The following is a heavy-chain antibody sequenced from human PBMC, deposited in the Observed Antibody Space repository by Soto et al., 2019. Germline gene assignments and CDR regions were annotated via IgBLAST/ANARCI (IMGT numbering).Heavy chain of an antibody. CDR1: GFTFSSYA. J-gene: IGHJ4*02. D-gene: IGHD3-3*01. CDR3: ATTLTDYDFWSGYGYYFDY. V-gene: IGHV3-23*01. Sequence: GESLKISCAASGFTFSSYAMSWVRQAPGKGLEWVSAISGSGGSTYYADSGKGRFTISRDNSRNTLYLQMNSLRAEDTAVYYCATTLTDYDFWSGYGYYFDYWGQGTLVTVSS. CDR2: ISGSGGST.